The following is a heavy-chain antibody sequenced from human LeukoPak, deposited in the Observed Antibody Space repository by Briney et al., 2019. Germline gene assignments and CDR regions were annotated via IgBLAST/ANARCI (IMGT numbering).Heavy chain of an antibody. CDR1: GFAFSDYY. V-gene: IGHV3-11*05. CDR3: ARGYCNGGYCLPHY. Sequence: PGGSLRLSCAASGFAFSDYYMNWIRQAPGKGLEWVSYIGSSGSYTNYADSVKGRFTISRNNAKNSLYLQMNSLRVEDTAVYFCARGYCNGGYCLPHYWGQGTLVTVSS. CDR2: IGSSGSYT. J-gene: IGHJ4*02. D-gene: IGHD2-15*01.